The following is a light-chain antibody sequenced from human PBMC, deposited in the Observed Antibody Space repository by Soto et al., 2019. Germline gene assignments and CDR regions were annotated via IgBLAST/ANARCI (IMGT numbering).Light chain of an antibody. Sequence: QSVLTQPPSASGTPGQRVTISCSGRSSNIGSNYVYWYQQLPGTAPKLLIYRNNQRPSGVPDRFSGSKSGTSASLAISGLRSEDEADSYCAAWDDSLSGPVFGGGTKLTVL. CDR3: AAWDDSLSGPV. V-gene: IGLV1-47*01. CDR2: RNN. CDR1: SSNIGSNY. J-gene: IGLJ2*01.